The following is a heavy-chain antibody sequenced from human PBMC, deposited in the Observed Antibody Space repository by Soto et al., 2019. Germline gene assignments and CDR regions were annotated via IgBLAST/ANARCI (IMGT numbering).Heavy chain of an antibody. CDR1: GGSISSSSYY. V-gene: IGHV4-39*01. D-gene: IGHD3-10*01. CDR2: IYYSGST. J-gene: IGHJ6*02. CDR3: ARAYGSGSYYNNHYYYGMDV. Sequence: PSETLSLTCTVSGGSISSSSYYWGWIRQPPGKGLEWIGSIYYSGSTYYNPSLKSRVTISVDTSKNQFSLKLSSVTAADTAVYYCARAYGSGSYYNNHYYYGMDVWGPGTTVTVSS.